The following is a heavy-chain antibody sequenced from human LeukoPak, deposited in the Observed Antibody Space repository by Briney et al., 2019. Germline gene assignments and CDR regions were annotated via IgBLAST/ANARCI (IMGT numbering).Heavy chain of an antibody. J-gene: IGHJ5*02. CDR3: ARGSGYFDWFDP. V-gene: IGHV4-34*01. CDR1: GGPLSGYY. CDR2: INHSGST. Sequence: SGTPSPTCAVYGGPLSGYYWGWVRQPPGEGVEWIGEINHSGSTYYNPSLKSRVTISVDTSKNQFSLKLSSVTAADTAVYYCARGSGYFDWFDPWGQGTLVTASS. D-gene: IGHD3-9*01.